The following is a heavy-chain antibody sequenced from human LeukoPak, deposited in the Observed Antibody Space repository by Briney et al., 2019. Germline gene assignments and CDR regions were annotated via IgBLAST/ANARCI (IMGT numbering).Heavy chain of an antibody. CDR2: IYYSGST. Sequence: SETLSLTCTVSGGSISSYYWSWIRQPPGKGLEWIGYIYYSGSTNYNPSLKSRVTISVDTSKNQFSLKLSSVTAADTAVYYCARGPHPGWHGYGMDVWGQGTTVTVSS. V-gene: IGHV4-59*12. CDR3: ARGPHPGWHGYGMDV. CDR1: GGSISSYY. D-gene: IGHD2-15*01. J-gene: IGHJ6*02.